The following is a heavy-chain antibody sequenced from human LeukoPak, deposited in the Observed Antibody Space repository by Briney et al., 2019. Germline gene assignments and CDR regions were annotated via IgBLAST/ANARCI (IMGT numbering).Heavy chain of an antibody. J-gene: IGHJ4*02. CDR3: ARICSTTDCLISA. CDR2: INSDGSYT. CDR1: GFTFSRYW. V-gene: IGHV3-74*01. D-gene: IGHD2-2*01. Sequence: GGSLRLSCAASGFTFSRYWMHWVRQAPGKGLVWVSRINSDGSYTSYADFVKGRFTISRDNAKNTVYLQMSSLRAEDAAVYYCARICSTTDCLISAWGQGTLVTVSS.